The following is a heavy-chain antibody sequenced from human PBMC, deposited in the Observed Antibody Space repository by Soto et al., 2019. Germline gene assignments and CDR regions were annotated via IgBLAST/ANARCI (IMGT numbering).Heavy chain of an antibody. D-gene: IGHD6-19*01. CDR2: MSSSGVT. Sequence: QVQLQESGPGLVKPSETLSLTCTVSGGSISNKYWSWIRQPAGKGLEWIGRMSSSGVTNYSPSFKSRVTMSVDMYKNHSSLKLSSVTATDAAVYYCARALDSSGWYGDDAFDIWGQGTMVTVSS. V-gene: IGHV4-4*07. J-gene: IGHJ3*02. CDR3: ARALDSSGWYGDDAFDI. CDR1: GGSISNKY.